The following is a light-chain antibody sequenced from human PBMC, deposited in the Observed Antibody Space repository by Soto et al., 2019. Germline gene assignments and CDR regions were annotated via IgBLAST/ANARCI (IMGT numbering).Light chain of an antibody. V-gene: IGLV2-23*02. CDR3: CSYAGIRV. CDR2: EVN. Sequence: QSVLTQPAPVSGSAGQSITISCTGTSSDVGSYNLVYWYQHYSGKAPKLLIYEVNKRPSGVSNRFSGSKSGNTASLTISGLQAEDEADYYCCSYAGIRVFGTGTKVTAL. CDR1: SSDVGSYNL. J-gene: IGLJ1*01.